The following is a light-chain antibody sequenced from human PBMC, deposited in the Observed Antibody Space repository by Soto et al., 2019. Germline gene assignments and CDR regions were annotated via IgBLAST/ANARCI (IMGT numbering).Light chain of an antibody. CDR2: GNN. CDR3: QSYDSSLSGSV. Sequence: QSVLTQPPSVSGAPGQRVTISCTGSSSNIGAGYDVHWYQQLPGTAPKLLIYGNNNRPSGVPDRFSGSKSGISASLAITGLQAEDEADYYCQSYDSSLSGSVFGGGTKVTVL. J-gene: IGLJ3*02. CDR1: SSNIGAGYD. V-gene: IGLV1-40*01.